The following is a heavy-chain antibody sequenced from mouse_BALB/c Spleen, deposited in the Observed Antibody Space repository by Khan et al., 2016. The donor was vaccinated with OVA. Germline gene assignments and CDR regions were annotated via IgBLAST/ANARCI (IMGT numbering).Heavy chain of an antibody. V-gene: IGHV14-1*02. Sequence: VQLKESGAELVRPGALVKLSCKASGFNIKDYYIHWVKQRPEQGLVWIGRIDPENGNTIYDPKFQGKASITSDTSSNTAYLQLNSLTSEDTAVYYCSRDGYSPWFAYWGQGTLVTVSA. J-gene: IGHJ3*01. D-gene: IGHD2-3*01. CDR3: SRDGYSPWFAY. CDR2: IDPENGNT. CDR1: GFNIKDYY.